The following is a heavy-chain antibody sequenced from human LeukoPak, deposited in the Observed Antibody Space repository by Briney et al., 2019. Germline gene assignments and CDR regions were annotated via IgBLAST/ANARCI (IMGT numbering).Heavy chain of an antibody. Sequence: PGGSLRLSCAASGFTFSSYAMHWVRRAPGKGLEYVSAISSNGGSTYYANSVKGRFTISRDNSKNTLYLQMGSLRAEDMVVYYCARESDYDILTGAYDYWGQGTLVTVSS. CDR2: ISSNGGST. CDR1: GFTFSSYA. CDR3: ARESDYDILTGAYDY. J-gene: IGHJ4*02. D-gene: IGHD3-9*01. V-gene: IGHV3-64*01.